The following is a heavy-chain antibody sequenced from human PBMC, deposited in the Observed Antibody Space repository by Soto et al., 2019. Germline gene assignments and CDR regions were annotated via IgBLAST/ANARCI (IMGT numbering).Heavy chain of an antibody. D-gene: IGHD3-22*01. J-gene: IGHJ4*02. V-gene: IGHV1-8*01. CDR2: MNPNSGNT. CDR1: GYTFTSYD. CDR3: ARFDYYDSSGYYSPSMDY. Sequence: QVQLVQSGAEVKKPGASVKVSCKASGYTFTSYDINWVRQATGQGLEWMGWMNPNSGNTGYAQKFQGRVTMTRNTSISTAYMELSSLRSEYTAVYYCARFDYYDSSGYYSPSMDYWGQGTLVTVSS.